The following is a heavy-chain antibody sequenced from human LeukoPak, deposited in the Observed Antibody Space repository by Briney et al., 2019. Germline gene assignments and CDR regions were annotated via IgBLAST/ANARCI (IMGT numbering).Heavy chain of an antibody. CDR2: IIPIFGTA. Sequence: SVKVSCKASGGTFSSYAISWVRQAPGQGLEWMGGIIPIFGTANYAQKFQGRVTITADESTSTAYMELSSLRSEDMAVYYCARDGEYCSGGSCGYYFDYWGQGTLVTVSS. CDR3: ARDGEYCSGGSCGYYFDY. CDR1: GGTFSSYA. V-gene: IGHV1-69*13. J-gene: IGHJ4*02. D-gene: IGHD2-15*01.